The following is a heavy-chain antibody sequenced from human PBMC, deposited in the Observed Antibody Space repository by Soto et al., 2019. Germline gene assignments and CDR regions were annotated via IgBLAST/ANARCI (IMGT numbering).Heavy chain of an antibody. V-gene: IGHV1-46*01. J-gene: IGHJ6*02. D-gene: IGHD3-10*01. CDR3: ARSRAFGYYYYGMDV. CDR1: GYTFTSYY. CDR2: INPSGGST. Sequence: ASVKVACKASGYTFTSYYMHWVRQAPGQGLEWMGIINPSGGSTGYAQKFQGRVTMTRNTSISTAYMELSSLRSEDTAVYYCARSRAFGYYYYGMDVWGQGTTVTVSS.